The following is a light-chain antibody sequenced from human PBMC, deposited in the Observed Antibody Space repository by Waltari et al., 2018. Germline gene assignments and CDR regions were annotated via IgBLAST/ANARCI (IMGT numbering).Light chain of an antibody. CDR2: DAL. J-gene: IGKJ1*01. Sequence: IEMTQSPATLSVSPGERATLSCRASQNVGTKLAWYQQKPGQAPRLLIYDALTRATGIPARFSGSGSGTEFTLTISSLQSEDLALYHCLQYHYWPPWTFGQGTKVEVK. CDR1: QNVGTK. CDR3: LQYHYWPPWT. V-gene: IGKV3-15*01.